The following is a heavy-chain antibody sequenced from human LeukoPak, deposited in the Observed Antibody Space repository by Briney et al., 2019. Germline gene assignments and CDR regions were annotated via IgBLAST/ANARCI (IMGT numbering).Heavy chain of an antibody. CDR3: ARDLPYYYDSSGYPRDYFDY. Sequence: GGSLRLSCAASGFTFSSYSMNWVRQAPGKGLEWVSSISSSSSYIYYAGSVKGRFTISRDNAKNSLYLQMNSLRAEDTAVYYCARDLPYYYDSSGYPRDYFDYWGQGTLVTVSS. CDR1: GFTFSSYS. J-gene: IGHJ4*02. V-gene: IGHV3-21*01. D-gene: IGHD3-22*01. CDR2: ISSSSSYI.